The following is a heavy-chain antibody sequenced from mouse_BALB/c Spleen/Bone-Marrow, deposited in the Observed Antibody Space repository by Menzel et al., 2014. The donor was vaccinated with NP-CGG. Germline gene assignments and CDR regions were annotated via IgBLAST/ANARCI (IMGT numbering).Heavy chain of an antibody. CDR3: ARHGDYYGSSLFAY. Sequence: EVKLEESGGGLVQPGESLKLSCESNEYEFPSHDMSWVRKTPEKRLELVAAINSDGGSTYYPDTMERRFVISRDNSKKTLYLQMSSLRSEDTAFYYCARHGDYYGSSLFAYWGQGTLVTVSA. V-gene: IGHV5-2*03. CDR2: INSDGGST. D-gene: IGHD1-1*01. J-gene: IGHJ3*01. CDR1: EYEFPSHD.